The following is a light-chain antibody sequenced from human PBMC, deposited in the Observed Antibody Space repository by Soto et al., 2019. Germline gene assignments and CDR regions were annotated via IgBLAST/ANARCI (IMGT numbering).Light chain of an antibody. V-gene: IGKV3-15*01. CDR3: QQYNHWPPLT. CDR2: GAS. Sequence: EIVMTQSPATLSVSPGERATLSCRASQSVGRNLAWYQQKPGQAPRLLIYGASTRATGIPARLSGSGSGTEFTLTMSRMQSEDFAISSGQQYNHWPPLTCGGGTKVEIK. J-gene: IGKJ4*02. CDR1: QSVGRN.